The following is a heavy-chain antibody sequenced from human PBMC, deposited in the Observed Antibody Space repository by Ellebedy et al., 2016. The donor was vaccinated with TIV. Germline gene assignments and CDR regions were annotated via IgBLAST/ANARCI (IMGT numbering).Heavy chain of an antibody. Sequence: SETLSLXCAVSGGSISSSNWWRWVRQPPGKGLEWIGEIYHSGSTNYNPSLKSRVTISVDKSKNQFSLKLSSVTAADTAVYYCASILYYDFWSANYGMDVWGQGTTVTVSS. CDR2: IYHSGST. CDR3: ASILYYDFWSANYGMDV. J-gene: IGHJ6*02. V-gene: IGHV4-4*02. D-gene: IGHD3-3*01. CDR1: GGSISSSNW.